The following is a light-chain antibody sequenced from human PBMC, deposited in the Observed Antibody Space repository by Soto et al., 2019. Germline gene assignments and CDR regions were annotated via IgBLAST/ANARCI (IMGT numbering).Light chain of an antibody. J-gene: IGLJ2*01. CDR3: SSFAGGGNPVL. Sequence: QSALTQPPSASGSLGQSVTISCTGTSSDGGGYNYVSWHQQHPGKAPKVMIYEVTKRPPGVPDRFSGSKSVNTASLTVSVLQAEDEADYYCSSFAGGGNPVLLGGGTKLTVL. CDR2: EVT. CDR1: SSDGGGYNY. V-gene: IGLV2-8*01.